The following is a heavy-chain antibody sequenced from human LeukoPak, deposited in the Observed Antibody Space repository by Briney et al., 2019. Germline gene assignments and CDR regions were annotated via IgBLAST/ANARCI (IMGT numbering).Heavy chain of an antibody. J-gene: IGHJ4*02. D-gene: IGHD2-21*02. V-gene: IGHV3-53*01. CDR3: ERDNGGDWDY. CDR2: IYSGGST. Sequence: GGSLRLSCAAAAFTATTHYTSWLRQAPGKGLEWVSVIYSGGSTYYADSVKGRFTISRDNSKNTLYLQMNSLRAEVRAVYYCERDNGGDWDYWGQGTLVTVSS. CDR1: AFTATTHY.